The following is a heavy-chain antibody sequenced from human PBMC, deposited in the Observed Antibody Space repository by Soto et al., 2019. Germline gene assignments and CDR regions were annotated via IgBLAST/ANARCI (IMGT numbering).Heavy chain of an antibody. D-gene: IGHD3-10*01. CDR1: GYSFTSYG. Sequence: ASVKVSCKASGYSFTSYGISWVRQAPGQGLEWMGWISAYNGNKKYAQKLQGRVTMTTDTSTSTAYMELRSLRSDDTAVYYCARGGSLWFGELSAYYYGMDVWGQ. J-gene: IGHJ6*02. CDR2: ISAYNGNK. V-gene: IGHV1-18*01. CDR3: ARGGSLWFGELSAYYYGMDV.